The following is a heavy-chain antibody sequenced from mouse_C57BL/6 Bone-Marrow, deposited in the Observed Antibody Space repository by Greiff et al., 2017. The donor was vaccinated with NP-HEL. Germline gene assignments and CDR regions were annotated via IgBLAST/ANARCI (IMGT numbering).Heavy chain of an antibody. Sequence: VQLQQSGPELVKPGASVKISCKASGYAFSSSWMNWVKQRPGKGLEWIGRIYPGDGDTNYNGKFKGKATLTADKSSSTAYMQLSSLTSEDSAVYFCASFNSNYCDYWGQGTTLTVSS. CDR2: IYPGDGDT. CDR3: ASFNSNYCDY. V-gene: IGHV1-82*01. CDR1: GYAFSSSW. D-gene: IGHD1-3*01. J-gene: IGHJ2*01.